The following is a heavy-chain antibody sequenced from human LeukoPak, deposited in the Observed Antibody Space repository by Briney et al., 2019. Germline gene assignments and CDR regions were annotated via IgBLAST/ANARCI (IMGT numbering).Heavy chain of an antibody. CDR2: MNPNSGNT. Sequence: GPSGNVAWQAARYSSTSYDINWVRQATGQGLEWMGWMNPNSGNTSYAQKCQGRVTMTRNTSISTAYMELSSLRSEDTALQCCASCQDFLSGYEYGGQETLVSVS. CDR3: ASCQDFLSGYEY. J-gene: IGHJ4*02. CDR1: RYSSTSYD. V-gene: IGHV1-8*01. D-gene: IGHD3-3*01.